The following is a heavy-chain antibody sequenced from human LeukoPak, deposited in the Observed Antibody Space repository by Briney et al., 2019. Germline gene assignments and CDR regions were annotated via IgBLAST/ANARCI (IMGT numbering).Heavy chain of an antibody. CDR3: ARELPYDYVWGSYRPLAFDI. J-gene: IGHJ3*02. D-gene: IGHD3-16*02. CDR2: IYTNGST. Sequence: SETLSLTCTVSGGSIGSYYWSWIRQPAGKGLEWIGRIYTNGSTNYNPSLKSRVTMSVDTSKNQFSLKLSSVTAADTAVYYCARELPYDYVWGSYRPLAFDIWGQGTMVTVSS. CDR1: GGSIGSYY. V-gene: IGHV4-4*07.